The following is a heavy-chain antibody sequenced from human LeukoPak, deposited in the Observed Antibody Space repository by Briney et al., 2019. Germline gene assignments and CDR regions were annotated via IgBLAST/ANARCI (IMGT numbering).Heavy chain of an antibody. CDR2: INHSGST. CDR3: ARVPNYYYYYMDV. CDR1: GGSISSTTYY. V-gene: IGHV4-39*07. J-gene: IGHJ6*03. Sequence: SDTLSLTCTVSGGSISSTTYYWGWIRLPPGKGLEWIGEINHSGSTNYNPSLKSRVTISVDTSKNQFSLKLSSVTAADTAVYYCARVPNYYYYYMDVWGKGTTVTVSS.